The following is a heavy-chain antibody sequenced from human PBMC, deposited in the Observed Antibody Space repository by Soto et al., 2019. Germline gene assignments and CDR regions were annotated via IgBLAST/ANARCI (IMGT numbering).Heavy chain of an antibody. Sequence: QMQLQEPGPGLVKPSETLSLTCAVSSASIISEQRWSWVRQPPGKGLEWIGEIHHSGSTNNNPSLRSRVTMSVDKSKNQCSLNLNSVTAADTAVYYCARSFGWYAIDHWGQGTLVIVSS. V-gene: IGHV4-4*02. CDR1: SASIISEQR. D-gene: IGHD6-19*01. CDR2: IHHSGST. J-gene: IGHJ4*02. CDR3: ARSFGWYAIDH.